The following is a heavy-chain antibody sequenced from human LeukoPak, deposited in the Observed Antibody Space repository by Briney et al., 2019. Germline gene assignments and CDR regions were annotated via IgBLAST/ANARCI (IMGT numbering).Heavy chain of an antibody. CDR3: AREGYSRGDDSFEI. J-gene: IGHJ3*02. V-gene: IGHV3-23*01. Sequence: PGGSLRLSCAASGFTFSSYAMSWVRQAPGKGLEWVSAISSSGSSKYYADSVKGRFTISRYNAKNSLFLQMNSLTAEDSAIYYCAREGYSRGDDSFEIWGQGKLVTAS. CDR1: GFTFSSYA. D-gene: IGHD5-18*01. CDR2: ISSSGSSK.